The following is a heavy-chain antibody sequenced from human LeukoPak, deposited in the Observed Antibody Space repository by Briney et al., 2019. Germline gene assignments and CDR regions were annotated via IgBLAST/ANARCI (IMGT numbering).Heavy chain of an antibody. Sequence: GGSLRLSCAASGFTFSDYYMSWIRQAPGKGLEWVSYISSSGSTIYYADSVKGRFTISRDNAKNSLYLQMNSLRAEDTAVYYCARDLRRYFEYSGDAFDIWGQGTMVTVSS. CDR3: ARDLRRYFEYSGDAFDI. CDR1: GFTFSDYY. CDR2: ISSSGSTI. J-gene: IGHJ3*02. V-gene: IGHV3-11*01. D-gene: IGHD3-9*01.